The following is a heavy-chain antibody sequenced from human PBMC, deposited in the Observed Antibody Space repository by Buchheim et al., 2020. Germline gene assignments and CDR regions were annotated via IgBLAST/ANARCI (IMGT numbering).Heavy chain of an antibody. Sequence: QVQLVQSGAEVKKPGASVKVSCKASGYTFASYVIHWVRQAPGQRLEWMGWINPGNGNTKYSQKFQGRVTITRDTSATTAYMKLSSLRSEDTAVYYCAIMAHYYWGQGTL. CDR3: AIMAHYY. CDR2: INPGNGNT. D-gene: IGHD5-24*01. J-gene: IGHJ4*02. V-gene: IGHV1-3*01. CDR1: GYTFASYV.